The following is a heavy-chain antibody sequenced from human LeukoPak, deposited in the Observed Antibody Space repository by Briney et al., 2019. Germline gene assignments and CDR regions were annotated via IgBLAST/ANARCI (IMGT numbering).Heavy chain of an antibody. CDR3: ARGRYSSSWYYFDY. Sequence: PSETLSLTCTVSDGSISSYYWSWIRQPPGKGLEWIGYIYYSGSTNYNPSLKSRVTISVDTSKNQFSLKLSSVTAADTAVYYCARGRYSSSWYYFDYWGQGTLVTVSS. CDR2: IYYSGST. D-gene: IGHD6-13*01. J-gene: IGHJ4*02. V-gene: IGHV4-59*01. CDR1: DGSISSYY.